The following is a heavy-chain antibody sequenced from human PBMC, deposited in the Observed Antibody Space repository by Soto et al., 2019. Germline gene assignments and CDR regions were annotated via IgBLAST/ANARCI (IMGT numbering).Heavy chain of an antibody. CDR3: ARARFGEVLLFDY. CDR1: GGSISYYH. J-gene: IGHJ4*02. V-gene: IGHV4-4*07. D-gene: IGHD3-10*01. Sequence: QVQLQESGPGLVKPSETLSLTCTVSGGSISYYHWSWIRQPAGKGLEWIGRIYSSGSTNYNPSLKSRVTMSVDTSKNQFSLKLNSVTAADTAVYYCARARFGEVLLFDYWGQGTLVTVSS. CDR2: IYSSGST.